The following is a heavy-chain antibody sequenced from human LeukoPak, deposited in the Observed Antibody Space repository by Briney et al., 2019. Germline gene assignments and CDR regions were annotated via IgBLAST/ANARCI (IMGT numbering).Heavy chain of an antibody. CDR2: ISYDGSNK. Sequence: GGSLRLSCAASGFTFSSYAMHWVRQAPGKGLEWVAVISYDGSNKYYADSVKGRFTISRDNAKNSLYLQMNSLRAEDTAVYFCATPLDYYDTSGYHQGGDWGQGTLVTVSS. J-gene: IGHJ4*02. D-gene: IGHD3-22*01. CDR1: GFTFSSYA. CDR3: ATPLDYYDTSGYHQGGD. V-gene: IGHV3-30-3*01.